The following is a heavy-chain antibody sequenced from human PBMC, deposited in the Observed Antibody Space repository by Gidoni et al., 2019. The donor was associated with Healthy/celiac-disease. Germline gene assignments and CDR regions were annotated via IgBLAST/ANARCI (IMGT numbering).Heavy chain of an antibody. CDR2: INHSGST. Sequence: QVQLQQWGAGLLKPSETLSLTCAVYGGSFSGYYWSWIRQPPGKGLEWIGEINHSGSTNYNPSLKSRVTISVDTSKNQFSLKLSSVTAADTAVYYCARPPVAGYYYYGMDVWGQGTTVTVSS. CDR3: ARPPVAGYYYYGMDV. J-gene: IGHJ6*02. D-gene: IGHD6-19*01. V-gene: IGHV4-34*01. CDR1: GGSFSGYY.